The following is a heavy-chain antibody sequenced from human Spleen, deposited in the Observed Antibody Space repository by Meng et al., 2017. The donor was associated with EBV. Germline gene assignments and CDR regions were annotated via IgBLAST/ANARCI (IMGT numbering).Heavy chain of an antibody. V-gene: IGHV4-30-2*01. CDR1: GGSITTGGYS. Sequence: QLQLQESGSGLVKPSETLSPTCDVAGGSITTGGYSCSWIRQPPGKGLEWIGYIYHDGSAYYNPSLRSRVTISEDRSKNQFSLKLSSVTAADTAVYYCARGGQYYYVNWFDPWGQGTLVTVSS. CDR2: IYHDGSA. CDR3: ARGGQYYYVNWFDP. J-gene: IGHJ5*02. D-gene: IGHD3-10*02.